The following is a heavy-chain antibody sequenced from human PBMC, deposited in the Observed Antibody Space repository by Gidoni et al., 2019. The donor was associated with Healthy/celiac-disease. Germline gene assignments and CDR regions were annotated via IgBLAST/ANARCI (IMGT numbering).Heavy chain of an antibody. V-gene: IGHV3-30*18. CDR2: ISYDGSNK. J-gene: IGHJ4*02. D-gene: IGHD3-16*01. CDR3: AKEWVITFGGVMAPDY. CDR1: GFTFSSYG. Sequence: QVQLVESGGGVVQPGRSLRLSCAASGFTFSSYGMHWVRQAPGKGLEWVAVISYDGSNKYYADSVKGRFTISRDNSKNTLYLQMNSLRAEDTAVYYCAKEWVITFGGVMAPDYWGQGTLVTVSS.